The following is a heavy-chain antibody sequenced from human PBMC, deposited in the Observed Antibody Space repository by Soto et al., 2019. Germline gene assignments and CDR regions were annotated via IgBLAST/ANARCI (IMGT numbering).Heavy chain of an antibody. D-gene: IGHD2-15*01. CDR2: ISGSGGST. CDR3: AKDGCSGGGSCYGYYYYGMDV. V-gene: IGHV3-23*01. Sequence: PGGSLRLPCAASGFTFSSYAMSGVRHAPGKGRAWVSAISGSGGSTYYADSVKGRFTISRDNSKNTLYLQMNSLRAEDTAVYYCAKDGCSGGGSCYGYYYYGMDVWGQGTTVTVSS. J-gene: IGHJ6*02. CDR1: GFTFSSYA.